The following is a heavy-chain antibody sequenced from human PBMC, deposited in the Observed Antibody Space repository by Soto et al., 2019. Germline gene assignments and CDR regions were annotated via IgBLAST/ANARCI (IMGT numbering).Heavy chain of an antibody. Sequence: PGGSLRLSCAASGFTFSDYYMSWIRQAPGKGLEWVSYISSSGSTIYYADSVKGRFTISRDNAKNSLYLQMNSLRAEDTAVYYCARDVTYYYGSGSYCWFDPWGQGTLVTVSS. D-gene: IGHD3-10*01. CDR2: ISSSGSTI. CDR1: GFTFSDYY. CDR3: ARDVTYYYGSGSYCWFDP. V-gene: IGHV3-11*01. J-gene: IGHJ5*02.